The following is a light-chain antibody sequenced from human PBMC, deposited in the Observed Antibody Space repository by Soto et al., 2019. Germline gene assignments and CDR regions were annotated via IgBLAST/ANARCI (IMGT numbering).Light chain of an antibody. CDR3: QQYNKWPLT. J-gene: IGKJ4*01. CDR2: GAS. V-gene: IGKV3-15*01. CDR1: QSVSSN. Sequence: EIVMTQSPVTLSVSPGERATLSCRASQSVSSNLAWYQQKPGQAPRLLIYGASTRATGIPARFSGSESRTDFTLPISSLQAEDFAVYYCQQYNKWPLTFGGGTKVEIK.